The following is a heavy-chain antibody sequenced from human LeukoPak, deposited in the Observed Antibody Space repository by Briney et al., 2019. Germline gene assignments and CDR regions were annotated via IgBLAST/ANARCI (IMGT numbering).Heavy chain of an antibody. D-gene: IGHD2-2*01. J-gene: IGHJ5*02. V-gene: IGHV4-34*01. CDR3: ARGIGVVPANLVRHNWFDP. CDR1: GGSFSGYY. CDR2: INHSGST. Sequence: SETLSLTCAVYGGSFSGYYWSWIRQPPGKGLEWIGEINHSGSTNYNPSLESRVTISVDTSKNQFSLKLSSVTAADTAVYYCARGIGVVPANLVRHNWFDPWGQGTLVTVSS.